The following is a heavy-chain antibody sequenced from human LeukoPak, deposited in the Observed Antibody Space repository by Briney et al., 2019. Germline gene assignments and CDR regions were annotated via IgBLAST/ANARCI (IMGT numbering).Heavy chain of an antibody. Sequence: GGSLRLSCAASGFTFDDYGMSWVRQAPGKGLEWVSGINWNGGSTGYADSVKRRFTISRDNAKNSLYLQMNSLRAEDTAVYYCAKGRDRLLWFGSFDYWGQGTLVTVSS. CDR3: AKGRDRLLWFGSFDY. J-gene: IGHJ4*02. V-gene: IGHV3-20*04. CDR1: GFTFDDYG. CDR2: INWNGGST. D-gene: IGHD3-10*01.